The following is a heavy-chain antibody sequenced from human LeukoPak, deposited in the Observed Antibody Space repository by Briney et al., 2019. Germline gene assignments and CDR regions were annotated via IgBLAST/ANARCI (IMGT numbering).Heavy chain of an antibody. D-gene: IGHD1-26*01. J-gene: IGHJ4*02. CDR2: IYHSGSS. CDR3: AREINSGSYYDPYYFDY. CDR1: GYSISGGFY. V-gene: IGHV4-38-2*02. Sequence: SETLSLTCTVSGYSISGGFYWDWIRQPPGKGLEWIGSIYHSGSSYYNPSLKSRVTISVDTSKNQFSLKLSSVTAADTAVYYCAREINSGSYYDPYYFDYWGQGTLVTVSS.